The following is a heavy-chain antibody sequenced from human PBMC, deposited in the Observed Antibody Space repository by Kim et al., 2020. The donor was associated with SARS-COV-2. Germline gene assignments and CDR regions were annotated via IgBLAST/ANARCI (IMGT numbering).Heavy chain of an antibody. Sequence: GGSLRLSCAASGFTFSSYGMHWVRQAPGKGLEWVAVISYDGSNKYYADSVKGRFTISRDNSKNTLYLQMNSLRAEDTAVYYCARDGVAATHYYYYYGMDVWGRGNTVTVSS. V-gene: IGHV3-33*05. CDR3: ARDGVAATHYYYYYGMDV. J-gene: IGHJ6*02. CDR1: GFTFSSYG. D-gene: IGHD2-15*01. CDR2: ISYDGSNK.